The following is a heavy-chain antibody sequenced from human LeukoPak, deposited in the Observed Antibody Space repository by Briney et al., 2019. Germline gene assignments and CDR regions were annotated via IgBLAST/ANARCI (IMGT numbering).Heavy chain of an antibody. CDR1: GYSFTSYR. J-gene: IGHJ4*02. CDR2: IYPGDSDT. V-gene: IGHV5-51*01. D-gene: IGHD3-22*01. CDR3: ARRNYYDSSGGVNYFDY. Sequence: GESLKISCKGSGYSFTSYRIGWVRQMPGKGLEWMGIIYPGDSDTRYSPSFQGQVTISADKSISTAYLQWSSLKASDTAMYYCARRNYYDSSGGVNYFDYWGQGTLVTVSS.